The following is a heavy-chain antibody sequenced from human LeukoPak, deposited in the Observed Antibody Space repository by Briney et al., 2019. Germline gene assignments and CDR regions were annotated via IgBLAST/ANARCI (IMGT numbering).Heavy chain of an antibody. D-gene: IGHD1-26*01. Sequence: ASVKVSCKASGYTFTSYGISWVRQAPGQRLEWMGWISAYNGNTNYAQKLQGRVTITTDESTSTAYMELSSLRSEDTAVYYCASGVVGATTVPFDYWGQGTLVTVSS. CDR3: ASGVVGATTVPFDY. V-gene: IGHV1-18*01. CDR2: ISAYNGNT. J-gene: IGHJ4*02. CDR1: GYTFTSYG.